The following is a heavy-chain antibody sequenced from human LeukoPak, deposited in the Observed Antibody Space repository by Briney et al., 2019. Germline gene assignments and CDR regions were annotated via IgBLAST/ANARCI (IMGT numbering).Heavy chain of an antibody. CDR3: ARAYGGNSWDFDY. D-gene: IGHD4-23*01. CDR1: GFTFSRYA. CDR2: ISSSSSYI. V-gene: IGHV3-21*01. J-gene: IGHJ4*02. Sequence: GGSLRLSCAASGFTFSRYAMSWVRQAPGKGLEWVSSISSSSSYIYYADSVKGRFTISRDNAKNSLYLQMNSLRAEDTAVYYCARAYGGNSWDFDYWGQGTLVTVSS.